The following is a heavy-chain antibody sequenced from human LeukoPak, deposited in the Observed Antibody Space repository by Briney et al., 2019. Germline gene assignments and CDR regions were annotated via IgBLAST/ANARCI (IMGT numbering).Heavy chain of an antibody. J-gene: IGHJ4*02. D-gene: IGHD2-15*01. CDR1: GGTFSSYA. Sequence: SVKVSCKASGGTFSSYAISWVRQAPGQGLEWMGGIVPIFGTANYAQKFQGRVTITADESTSTAYMELSSLRSEDTAVYYCARVGEAPDIGGYYFDYWGQGTLVTVSS. CDR3: ARVGEAPDIGGYYFDY. V-gene: IGHV1-69*13. CDR2: IVPIFGTA.